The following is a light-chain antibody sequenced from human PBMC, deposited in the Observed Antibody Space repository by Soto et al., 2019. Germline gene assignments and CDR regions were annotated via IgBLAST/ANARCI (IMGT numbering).Light chain of an antibody. Sequence: EIVLTQSPGTLSLSPGERASLSCRASQTVISTYLAWFQHKPGQAPRLLIYSTSNRATGIPDRFTGSGSGTDFTLTISRLEPEDFAVYYCLQYANSPSRGFTFGPGTKVDIK. CDR1: QTVISTY. J-gene: IGKJ3*01. CDR3: LQYANSPSRGFT. CDR2: STS. V-gene: IGKV3-20*01.